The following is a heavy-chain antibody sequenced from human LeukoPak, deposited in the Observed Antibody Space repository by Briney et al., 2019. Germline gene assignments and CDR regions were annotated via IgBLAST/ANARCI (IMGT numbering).Heavy chain of an antibody. V-gene: IGHV3-23*01. D-gene: IGHD3-10*01. CDR2: ISGSGGTR. CDR1: GFTFSSYA. CDR3: AKVQITMVRGVIWGGDYCVMDV. Sequence: GRSLRLSCAASGFTFSSYAMSWVRQAPGKGLEGVSGISGSGGTRYYVDSVKGRVTISRDNSKNTLFLQMNSLRAEDTAVYYCAKVQITMVRGVIWGGDYCVMDVWGQGTTVTVSS. J-gene: IGHJ6*02.